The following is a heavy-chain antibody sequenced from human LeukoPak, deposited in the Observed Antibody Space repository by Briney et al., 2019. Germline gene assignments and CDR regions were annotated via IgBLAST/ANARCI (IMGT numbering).Heavy chain of an antibody. CDR1: GFTFSSYE. CDR2: ISSSGSTK. Sequence: GESLRLSCAASGFTFSSYEMTWVRQAPGKGLEWVSYISSSGSTKYYADFMKRRSTISRDNDKNSLYLQMNSLRVEDTAVYYCAREGRDRGWERIDYWGQGTLVTVSS. J-gene: IGHJ4*02. CDR3: AREGRDRGWERIDY. D-gene: IGHD1-26*01. V-gene: IGHV3-48*03.